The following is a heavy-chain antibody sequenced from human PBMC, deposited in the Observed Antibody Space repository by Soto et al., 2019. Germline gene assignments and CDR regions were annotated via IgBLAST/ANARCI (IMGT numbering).Heavy chain of an antibody. V-gene: IGHV3-23*01. Sequence: EVQLLESGGGLVQPGGSLRLSCGASGFTFSSYAMRWVRQAPGKGLEWVSAISGSGDSTYYADSVKGGFTISRDNSKNTLYLQMNSLRAEDTAVYYCARRGSGSYYDYWGQGTLVTVSS. J-gene: IGHJ4*02. D-gene: IGHD1-26*01. CDR3: ARRGSGSYYDY. CDR1: GFTFSSYA. CDR2: ISGSGDST.